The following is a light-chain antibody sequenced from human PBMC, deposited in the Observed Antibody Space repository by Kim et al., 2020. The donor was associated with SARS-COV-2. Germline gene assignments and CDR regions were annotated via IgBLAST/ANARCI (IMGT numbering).Light chain of an antibody. J-gene: IGLJ3*02. Sequence: QSALTQPASVSGSPGQSITISCTGTSSDVGGYNFVSWYQQHPDKAPKFMIYDVSKRPSGVSNRFSGSKSGNTASLTISGLQAEDEADYYCSSYAGSSTWVFGGGTQLTVL. V-gene: IGLV2-14*03. CDR2: DVS. CDR3: SSYAGSSTWV. CDR1: SSDVGGYNF.